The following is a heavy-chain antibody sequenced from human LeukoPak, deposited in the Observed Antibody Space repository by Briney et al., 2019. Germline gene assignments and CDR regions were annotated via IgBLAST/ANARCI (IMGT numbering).Heavy chain of an antibody. CDR1: GFTFSRYS. D-gene: IGHD2-2*01. CDR2: ISSSSSTI. J-gene: IGHJ6*03. CDR3: ARIPAAFYYYMDV. V-gene: IGHV3-48*04. Sequence: GGSLRLSCAASGFTFSRYSMNWVRQAPGKGLEWVPYISSSSSTIYYADSVKGRFTISRDNAKNSLYLQMNSLRAEDTAVYYCARIPAAFYYYMDVWGKGTTVTVSS.